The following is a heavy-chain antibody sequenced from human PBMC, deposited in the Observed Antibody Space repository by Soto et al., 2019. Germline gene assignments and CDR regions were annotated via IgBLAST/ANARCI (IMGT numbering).Heavy chain of an antibody. J-gene: IGHJ4*01. V-gene: IGHV3-30-3*01. Sequence: PGGSLRLSCAASGFTFSSYAMHWVRQAPGKGLEWVAVISYDGSNKYYADSVKGRFTISRDNSKNTLYLQMNSLRAEDTAVYYCALGSIRSFDWALDDWGHGTRVTVAS. CDR3: ALGSIRSFDWALDD. D-gene: IGHD3-9*01. CDR1: GFTFSSYA. CDR2: ISYDGSNK.